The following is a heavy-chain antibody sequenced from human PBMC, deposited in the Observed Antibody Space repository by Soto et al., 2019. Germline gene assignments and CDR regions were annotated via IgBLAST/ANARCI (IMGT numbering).Heavy chain of an antibody. D-gene: IGHD4-17*01. CDR2: ISSSSSTI. CDR3: ARDREAYGDYGEAFDI. J-gene: IGHJ3*02. V-gene: IGHV3-48*01. Sequence: EVQLVESGGGLVQPGGSLRLSCAASGFTFSSYSMNWVRQAPGKGLEWVSYISSSSSTIYYADSVKGRFTISRDNAKNSLYLQMNSLRAEDTAVYYCARDREAYGDYGEAFDIWGQGTMVTVSS. CDR1: GFTFSSYS.